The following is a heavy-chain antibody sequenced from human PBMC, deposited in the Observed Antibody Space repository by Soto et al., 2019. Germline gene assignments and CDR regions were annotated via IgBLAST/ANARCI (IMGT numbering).Heavy chain of an antibody. CDR1: GFMFSSAW. Sequence: EVQVVESGGDLVKPGGSLRLSCVTSGFMFSSAWMSWVRQAPGKGLEWVGRIKSKSDGGARDYAAPVKGRFSISRDDSKNTVSLQISSVRAEDTAVYYCVEGWNDFWGQGTLVTVSS. V-gene: IGHV3-15*01. CDR2: IKSKSDGGAR. CDR3: VEGWNDF. D-gene: IGHD1-1*01. J-gene: IGHJ4*02.